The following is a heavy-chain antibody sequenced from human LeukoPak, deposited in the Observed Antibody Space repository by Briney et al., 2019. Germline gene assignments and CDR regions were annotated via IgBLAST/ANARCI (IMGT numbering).Heavy chain of an antibody. D-gene: IGHD2-8*02. J-gene: IGHJ4*02. V-gene: IGHV4-4*07. Sequence: PSETLSLTCTVSGASINIYYWTWIRQPAGQGLEWIGRIYTTGGTNYNPSLKSRVTISVDTSKNQFSLKLSSVTAADTAVYYCARSSMEHWYDYWGQGTLVTVSS. CDR3: ARSSMEHWYDY. CDR2: IYTTGGT. CDR1: GASINIYY.